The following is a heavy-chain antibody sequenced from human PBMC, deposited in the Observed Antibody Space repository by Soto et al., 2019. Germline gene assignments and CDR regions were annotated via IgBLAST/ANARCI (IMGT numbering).Heavy chain of an antibody. J-gene: IGHJ4*02. CDR3: ATSASSDH. D-gene: IGHD1-26*01. CDR1: GFLFDTYG. Sequence: GGSLRLSCVASGFLFDTYGMHWVRQTPGKGLEWVAIISYDGSHKEYADSVKGRFAISRDNSENTLYLQMNNLGVVDTALYYCATSASSDHWGQGTQVTVSS. CDR2: ISYDGSHK. V-gene: IGHV3-30*03.